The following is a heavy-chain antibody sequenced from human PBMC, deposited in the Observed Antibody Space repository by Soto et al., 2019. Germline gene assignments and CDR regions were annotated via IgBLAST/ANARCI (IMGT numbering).Heavy chain of an antibody. Sequence: GGSLRLSCAGSGFTFHMYLIQHVRQAPWEEPLWDARIYNDGTYADYSYSVKGRFTISRDNAKDTLSLQMNDLRAEDSAVYHYKRGARPTSGGTSPRWGEGSLLIFSS. CDR2: IYNDGTYA. CDR3: KRGARPTSGGTSPR. D-gene: IGHD6-13*01. V-gene: IGHV3-74*01. J-gene: IGHJ4*02. CDR1: GFTFHMYL.